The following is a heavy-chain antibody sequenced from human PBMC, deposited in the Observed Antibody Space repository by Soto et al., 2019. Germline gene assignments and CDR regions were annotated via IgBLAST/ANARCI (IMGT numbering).Heavy chain of an antibody. CDR2: INPTTGLT. CDR1: GYAFSNNF. CDR3: ARALRNGCFYGMDI. V-gene: IGHV1-46*01. Sequence: ASVKVSCKASGYAFSNNFMHWVRQAPAQGLEWMGVINPTTGLTSNAQKFQGRITMTSDTSSSTAYMELSSLRSEDTAVYYCARALRNGCFYGMDIWGQGTMVTVSS. D-gene: IGHD2-15*01. J-gene: IGHJ6*02.